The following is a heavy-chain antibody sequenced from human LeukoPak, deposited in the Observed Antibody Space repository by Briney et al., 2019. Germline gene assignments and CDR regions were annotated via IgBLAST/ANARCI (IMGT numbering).Heavy chain of an antibody. Sequence: PGGSLRLSCAASGFTFSNFGMNWARQAPGKGLEWVSSITSSSSYISYADSLRGRFTISRDNAKNSLYLQMNSLRAEDTAVYYCARIGVAAVGTSGYFDYWGQGTLVTVSS. CDR1: GFTFSNFG. J-gene: IGHJ4*02. V-gene: IGHV3-21*01. CDR2: ITSSSSYI. CDR3: ARIGVAAVGTSGYFDY. D-gene: IGHD6-13*01.